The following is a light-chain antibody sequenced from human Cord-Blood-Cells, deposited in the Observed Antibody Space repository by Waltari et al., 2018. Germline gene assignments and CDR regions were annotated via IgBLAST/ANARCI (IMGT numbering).Light chain of an antibody. CDR3: CSYAGSSTSWV. CDR1: SSAVGSYNF. J-gene: IGLJ3*02. CDR2: EGS. V-gene: IGLV2-23*01. Sequence: QSALTQPASVSGSPGQSITIPCTGTSSAVGSYNFVSWYQQHPGKAPKLMIYEGSKRPSGVSNRFSGSKSGNTASLTISGLQAEDEADYYCCSYAGSSTSWVFGGGTKLTVL.